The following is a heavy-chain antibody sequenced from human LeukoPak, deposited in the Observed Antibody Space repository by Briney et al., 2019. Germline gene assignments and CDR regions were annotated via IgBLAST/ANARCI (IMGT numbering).Heavy chain of an antibody. CDR1: GFTFDDYG. CDR3: ARGVPYASWSGPHYSDY. D-gene: IGHD3-3*01. Sequence: PGGSLRLSCAASGFTFDDYGMSWVRQAPGKGLEWVSGINWNGGKTGYADSVKGRFSISRDNAKNSLYLQTNSLRAEDTAVYYCARGVPYASWSGPHYSDYWGQGTLVTVSS. J-gene: IGHJ4*02. CDR2: INWNGGKT. V-gene: IGHV3-20*04.